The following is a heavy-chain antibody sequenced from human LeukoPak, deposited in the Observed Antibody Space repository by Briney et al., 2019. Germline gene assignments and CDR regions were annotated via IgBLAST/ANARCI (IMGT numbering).Heavy chain of an antibody. Sequence: SQTLSLTCAISGDSVSSNSAAWNWIRQSPSIGLEWLGRTYYRSQWYSDYAGFVTGRITINPDTSKNQFSLQLNSVTPEDTAVYYCARYGSSWYIDRWGQGTLVTVSS. CDR1: GDSVSSNSAA. CDR2: TYYRSQWYS. J-gene: IGHJ5*02. V-gene: IGHV6-1*01. CDR3: ARYGSSWYIDR. D-gene: IGHD6-13*01.